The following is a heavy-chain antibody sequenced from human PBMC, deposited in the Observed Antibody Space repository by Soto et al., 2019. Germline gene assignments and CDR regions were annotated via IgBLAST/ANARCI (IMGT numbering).Heavy chain of an antibody. V-gene: IGHV4-34*01. D-gene: IGHD6-13*01. CDR1: GGSFSGYY. J-gene: IGHJ5*02. CDR3: ARGRIAAVDNWFDP. CDR2: INHSGST. Sequence: QVQLQQWGAGLLKPSETLSLTCAVYGGSFSGYYCSWIRQPPGKGLEGIGEINHSGSTNYNPSLKSRVTISVDTSKNQFSLKLSSVTAADTAVYYCARGRIAAVDNWFDPWGQGTLVTVSS.